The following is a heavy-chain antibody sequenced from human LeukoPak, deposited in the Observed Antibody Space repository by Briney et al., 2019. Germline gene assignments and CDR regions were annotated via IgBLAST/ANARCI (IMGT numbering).Heavy chain of an antibody. CDR2: INWNGGST. Sequence: PGGSLRLSCAASGFTFDDYGMSWVRHAPGKGLEWVSGINWNGGSTGYADSVKGRFTISRDNAKNSLYLQMNSLRAEDTALYYCAKDAPVNIVVVPAANSWGQGTLVTVSS. V-gene: IGHV3-20*04. J-gene: IGHJ4*02. D-gene: IGHD2-2*01. CDR1: GFTFDDYG. CDR3: AKDAPVNIVVVPAANS.